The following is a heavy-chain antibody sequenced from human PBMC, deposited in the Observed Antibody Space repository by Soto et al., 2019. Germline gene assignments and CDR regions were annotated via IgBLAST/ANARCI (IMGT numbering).Heavy chain of an antibody. CDR2: IDPSDSYT. D-gene: IGHD2-2*01. CDR1: GYSFTSYW. Sequence: PXESLKISRKGSGYSFTSYWLIWVRQMPGKGLEWMGSIDPSDSYTNYSPSFQGHVTISADKSISTAYLQWSSLKASDTAMYYCATKSGYVYYYYGMDVWGQGTTVTVSS. CDR3: ATKSGYVYYYYGMDV. J-gene: IGHJ6*02. V-gene: IGHV5-10-1*01.